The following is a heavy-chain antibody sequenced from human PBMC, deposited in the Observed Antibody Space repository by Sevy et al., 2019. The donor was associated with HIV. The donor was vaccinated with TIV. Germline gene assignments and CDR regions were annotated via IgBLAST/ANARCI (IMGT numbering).Heavy chain of an antibody. CDR3: ARGGESNWDFDY. J-gene: IGHJ4*02. V-gene: IGHV1-69*13. Sequence: APVKVSCKASGGTFNSYAIYWVRQAPGQGLEWMGGIIPLFGAANYAQRFQGRVTITADESTSTVYMELSSLKSEDTAVYYCARGGESNWDFDYWGQGTLVTVSS. CDR2: IIPLFGAA. D-gene: IGHD1-1*01. CDR1: GGTFNSYA.